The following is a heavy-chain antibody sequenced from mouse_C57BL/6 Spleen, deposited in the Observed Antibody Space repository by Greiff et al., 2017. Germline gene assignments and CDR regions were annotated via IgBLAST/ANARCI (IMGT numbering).Heavy chain of an antibody. D-gene: IGHD1-1*01. Sequence: EVHLVESGGGLVKPGGSLKLSCAASGFTFSDYGMHWVRQAPEKGLEWVAYISSGSSTIYYADTVKGRFTISRDNAKNTLFLQMTSLRSEDTAMYYCAREGTTGAFDVWGTGTTVTVSS. CDR3: AREGTTGAFDV. CDR1: GFTFSDYG. V-gene: IGHV5-17*01. J-gene: IGHJ1*03. CDR2: ISSGSSTI.